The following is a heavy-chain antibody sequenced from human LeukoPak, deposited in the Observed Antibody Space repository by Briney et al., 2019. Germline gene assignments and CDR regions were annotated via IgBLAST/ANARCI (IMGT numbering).Heavy chain of an antibody. V-gene: IGHV3-64*01. J-gene: IGHJ1*01. CDR1: GCTFSTYA. CDR2: ISSNGGTT. Sequence: GGSLRLSCAASGCTFSTYAMHWVRQAPGKGLQYVSGISSNGGTTYYANFVKGRFTISRDNSKNTLYLQMGSLRDEDMAVYYCEREDAPAEYFPHWGQGTLVTVSS. CDR3: EREDAPAEYFPH.